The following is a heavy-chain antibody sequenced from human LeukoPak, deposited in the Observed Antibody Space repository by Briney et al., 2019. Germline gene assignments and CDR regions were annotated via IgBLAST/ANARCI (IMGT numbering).Heavy chain of an antibody. CDR1: GFTFSDYY. CDR3: ARPRNDGYNYYYYFDY. V-gene: IGHV3-11*01. D-gene: IGHD5-24*01. CDR2: ISPSGSTI. Sequence: GGSLRLSCAASGFTFSDYYMSWIRQAPGAGLEWVAYISPSGSTIFYADSAKGRFTISRDNAKNSLYLQMNSLRAEDTAVYYCARPRNDGYNYYYYFDYWGQGTLVTVSS. J-gene: IGHJ4*02.